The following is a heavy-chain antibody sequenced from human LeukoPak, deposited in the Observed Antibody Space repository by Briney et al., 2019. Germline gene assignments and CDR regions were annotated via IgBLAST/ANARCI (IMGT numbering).Heavy chain of an antibody. V-gene: IGHV4-59*08. J-gene: IGHJ1*01. D-gene: IGHD1-14*01. Sequence: KPSETLSLTCTVSGGSISSYYWSWIRQPPGKGLEWIGYIYYSGSTNYNPSLKSRVTISVDTSKNQFSLRQSSVTAADTAVYYCARQSRDSPTGHFQHWGQGTLVTVSS. CDR2: IYYSGST. CDR3: ARQSRDSPTGHFQH. CDR1: GGSISSYY.